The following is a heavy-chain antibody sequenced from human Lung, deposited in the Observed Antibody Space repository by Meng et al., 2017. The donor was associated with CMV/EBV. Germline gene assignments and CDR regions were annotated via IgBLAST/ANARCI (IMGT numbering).Heavy chain of an antibody. CDR1: GFTFSDFY. CDR3: ARYCSSLSCGGNYFDY. J-gene: IGHJ4*02. Sequence: SCAASGFTFSDFYMTWIRQAPGKGLEWVSYISKRGDTIYYADSLKGRFTISRDNAENSLYLHMNSLRAEDTAVYYCARYCSSLSCGGNYFDYWGQGXLVTVSS. CDR2: ISKRGDTI. V-gene: IGHV3-11*01. D-gene: IGHD2-2*01.